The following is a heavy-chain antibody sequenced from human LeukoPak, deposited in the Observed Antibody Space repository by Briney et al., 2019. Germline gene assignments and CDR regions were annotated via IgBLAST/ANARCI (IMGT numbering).Heavy chain of an antibody. CDR3: ARGRGYSYGYNDY. CDR1: GYTFTRYD. Sequence: ASVKVSCKASGYTFTRYDINWVRQATGQGLEWMGWMNPNSGNTGYAQKFQGRVTITRDISISTVYMEISSLRSDDTAVYYCARGRGYSYGYNDYWGQGTLVTVSS. V-gene: IGHV1-8*03. D-gene: IGHD5-18*01. J-gene: IGHJ4*02. CDR2: MNPNSGNT.